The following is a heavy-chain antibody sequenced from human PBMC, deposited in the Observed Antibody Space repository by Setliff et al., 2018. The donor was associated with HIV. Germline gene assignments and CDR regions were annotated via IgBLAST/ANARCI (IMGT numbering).Heavy chain of an antibody. CDR1: GDTFTTYV. V-gene: IGHV1-69*05. CDR2: RSPIFSTT. CDR3: AITSRGYSLQRGGAFDI. D-gene: IGHD3-22*01. J-gene: IGHJ3*02. Sequence: ASVKVSCKGSGDTFTTYVVSWVRQAPGQGLEWMGGRSPIFSTTNYAQKFQGRVTITTDESTSRAHMELSSLRSEDTAVYYCAITSRGYSLQRGGAFDIWGQGTLVTVSS.